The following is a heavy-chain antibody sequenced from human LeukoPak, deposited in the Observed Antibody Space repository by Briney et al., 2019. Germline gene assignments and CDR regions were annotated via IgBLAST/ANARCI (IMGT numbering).Heavy chain of an antibody. V-gene: IGHV3-48*03. CDR3: ARDLGDYYFDY. J-gene: IGHJ4*02. CDR2: IRSSGSTI. D-gene: IGHD2-21*02. Sequence: GGSLRLSCAASGFTFSSYEMNWVRQAPGKGLEWVSYIRSSGSTIYYADSVKGRFTISRDNAKNSLYLQMNSLRAEDTAVYYCARDLGDYYFDYWGQGTLVTVSS. CDR1: GFTFSSYE.